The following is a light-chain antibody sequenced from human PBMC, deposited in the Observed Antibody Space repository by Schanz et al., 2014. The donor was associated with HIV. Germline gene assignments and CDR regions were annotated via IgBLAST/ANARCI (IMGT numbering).Light chain of an antibody. CDR1: NSDVGGYNY. CDR2: EVN. V-gene: IGLV2-14*01. J-gene: IGLJ1*01. Sequence: QSALTQPASVSGSPGQSITLSCIGTNSDVGGYNYVSWYQHHPAEPPKLIIYEVNKRPSGVPNRFSGSKSGNTASLTISALQAEDEADYYCASYTTSHTFVFGTGTKLTVL. CDR3: ASYTTSHTFV.